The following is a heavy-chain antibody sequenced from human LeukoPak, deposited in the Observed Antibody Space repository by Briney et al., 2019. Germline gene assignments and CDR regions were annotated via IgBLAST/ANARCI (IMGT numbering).Heavy chain of an antibody. Sequence: SETLSLTCAVSGSSITSDYFWGWIRQPPGKGLEWIATIYYGCGMYFNPSLKSRVTISLDASKNQFSLKMTSLTAADTAIYYCARNVTAGFFDYWGQGILVTVSS. V-gene: IGHV4-38-2*01. J-gene: IGHJ4*02. CDR3: ARNVTAGFFDY. CDR2: IYYGCGM. CDR1: GSSITSDYF. D-gene: IGHD1-1*01.